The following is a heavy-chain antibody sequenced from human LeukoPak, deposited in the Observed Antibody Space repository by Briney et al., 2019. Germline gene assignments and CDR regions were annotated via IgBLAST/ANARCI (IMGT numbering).Heavy chain of an antibody. CDR3: ARRTGTLYYMDV. CDR1: GFTFSDYY. D-gene: IGHD1-7*01. Sequence: GGSLRLSCAASGFTFSDYYMSWIRQAPGKGLEWVSYASSSGSAIYYADSVKGRFTISRDSAKNSLYLQMNSLRAEDTAVYYCARRTGTLYYMDVSGKGTTVTVSS. V-gene: IGHV3-11*04. CDR2: ASSSGSAI. J-gene: IGHJ6*03.